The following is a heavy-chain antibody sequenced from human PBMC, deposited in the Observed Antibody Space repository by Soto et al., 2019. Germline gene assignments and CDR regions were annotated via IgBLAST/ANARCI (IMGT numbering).Heavy chain of an antibody. CDR2: IYWDDDK. CDR3: AHRLRSGTWGWFDP. J-gene: IGHJ5*02. Sequence: QITLKESGPTLVKPTQTLTLTCTFSGFSLSTSGVGVGWIRQPPGRALEWLALIYWDDDKRYSPSLKSRLTITKDTSQNQVVLTMTNMDPVDTATYYCAHRLRSGTWGWFDPWGQGTLVTVSS. CDR1: GFSLSTSGVG. V-gene: IGHV2-5*02. D-gene: IGHD3-16*01.